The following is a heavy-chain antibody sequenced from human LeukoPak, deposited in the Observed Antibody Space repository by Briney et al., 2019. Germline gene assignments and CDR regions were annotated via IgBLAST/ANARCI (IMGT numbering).Heavy chain of an antibody. CDR2: ISGTSSYI. V-gene: IGHV3-21*01. CDR3: ARGDEMITFGGVIVD. D-gene: IGHD3-16*02. J-gene: IGHJ4*02. CDR1: GFTFSNYG. Sequence: GGSLRLSCAASGFTFSNYGMNWVRQAPGKGLEWVSSISGTSSYIYYADSVKGRFTISRDNAKNSLYLQMNSLRAEDTAVYYCARGDEMITFGGVIVDWGQGTLVTVSS.